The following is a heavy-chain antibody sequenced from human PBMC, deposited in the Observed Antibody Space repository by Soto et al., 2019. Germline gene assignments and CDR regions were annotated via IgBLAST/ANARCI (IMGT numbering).Heavy chain of an antibody. CDR1: GGTFSSHT. V-gene: IGHV1-69*08. CDR3: ARPDFGAYWYFDL. CDR2: IIPALGTA. Sequence: QDQLVQSGAEVKKPGSSVKVSCKASGGTFSSHTFSWVRQAPGQGLEWMGRIIPALGTATYAQKFQGRVTITADESATTVYMELNSLRSEDTAVDYCARPDFGAYWYFDLWGRGTLVTVSS. D-gene: IGHD4-17*01. J-gene: IGHJ2*01.